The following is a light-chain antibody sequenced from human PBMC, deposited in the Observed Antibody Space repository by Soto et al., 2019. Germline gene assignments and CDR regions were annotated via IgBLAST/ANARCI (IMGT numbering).Light chain of an antibody. CDR3: QHRINWPLT. V-gene: IGKV3-11*01. CDR2: DAF. CDR1: QSVNTF. Sequence: EVVLTQSPATLSLSPGERATLSCRASQSVNTFLGWFQQKPGQAPRLLIYDAFNRATGIPARFSGSGSGTDFTLTISSLEPEDFAVYYCQHRINWPLTFGGGTKVDIK. J-gene: IGKJ4*01.